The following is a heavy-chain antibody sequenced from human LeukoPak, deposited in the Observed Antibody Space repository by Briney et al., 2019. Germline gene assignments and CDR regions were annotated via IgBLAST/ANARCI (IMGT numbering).Heavy chain of an antibody. D-gene: IGHD2-21*01. CDR2: IYYSGST. V-gene: IGHV4-31*03. CDR3: ARTAYARFFDL. J-gene: IGHJ2*01. CDR1: GGSISSGGYY. Sequence: SSQTLSLTCTVSGGSISSGGYYWRWIRQHPGKGLEWIGYIYYSGSTYYNPSLKSRVTISIDTSKNQFSLKLSSVTAADTAVYYCARTAYARFFDLWGRGTLVTVSS.